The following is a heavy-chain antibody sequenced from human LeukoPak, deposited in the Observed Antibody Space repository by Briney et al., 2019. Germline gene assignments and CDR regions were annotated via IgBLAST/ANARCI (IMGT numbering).Heavy chain of an antibody. Sequence: PGGSLRLSCAASGFTFSSYSMNWVRQAPGKGLEWVSSISSSSSYIYYADSVKGRFTISRDNSKNMLYLQMSSLRAEDTAVYYCARDSWAVAGLYYWGQGTLVTVSS. CDR2: ISSSSSYI. CDR1: GFTFSSYS. V-gene: IGHV3-21*01. CDR3: ARDSWAVAGLYY. J-gene: IGHJ4*02. D-gene: IGHD6-19*01.